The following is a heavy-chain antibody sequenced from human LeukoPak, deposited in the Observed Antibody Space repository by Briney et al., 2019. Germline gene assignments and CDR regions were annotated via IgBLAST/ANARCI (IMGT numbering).Heavy chain of an antibody. CDR1: GGSISSYH. CDR3: ARAYYYGSGSYAFDI. D-gene: IGHD3-10*01. CDR2: IYYSGST. V-gene: IGHV4-59*01. Sequence: SETLSLTCTVSGGSISSYHWSWIRQPPGKGLEWIGYIYYSGSTNHDPSLKSRVTISVDTSKNQFSLKLSSVTAADTAVYYCARAYYYGSGSYAFDIWGQGTMVTVSS. J-gene: IGHJ3*02.